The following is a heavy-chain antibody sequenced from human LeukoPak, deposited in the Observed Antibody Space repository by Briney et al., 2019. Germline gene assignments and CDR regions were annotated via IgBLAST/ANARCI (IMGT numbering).Heavy chain of an antibody. Sequence: SVKVSCKAFGGSFSSEAIRWVRQASGQGLEWMGRIIPIFGTANYAQKFQGRVTITTDESTRTAYMEVSSLRSEDTAVYYCGRKAGDCGGGSCYSIDYWGQGTLVTVSS. CDR3: GRKAGDCGGGSCYSIDY. V-gene: IGHV1-69*05. CDR1: GGSFSSEA. D-gene: IGHD2-15*01. J-gene: IGHJ4*02. CDR2: IIPIFGTA.